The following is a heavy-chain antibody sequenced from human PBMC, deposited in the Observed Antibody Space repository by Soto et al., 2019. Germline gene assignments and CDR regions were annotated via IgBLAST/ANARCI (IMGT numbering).Heavy chain of an antibody. Sequence: QVQLQESGPGLVKPSQTLSLTCTVSGGSIDSVGSYWSGIRQSPGGGQECLGYIYYSGTTYYNPSLKSRVSISLDTSKNQFSLKLSSVTAADTAIYYCASGHCFSRGCSYLDLWGRGTLVTVSS. V-gene: IGHV4-31*03. CDR2: IYYSGTT. CDR3: ASGHCFSRGCSYLDL. CDR1: GGSIDSVGSY. J-gene: IGHJ2*01. D-gene: IGHD2-15*01.